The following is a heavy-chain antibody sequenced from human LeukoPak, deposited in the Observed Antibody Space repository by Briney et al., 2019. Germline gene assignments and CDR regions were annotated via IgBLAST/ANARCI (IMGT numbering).Heavy chain of an antibody. CDR2: MNPNSGNT. CDR1: GYPFSTYD. CDR3: ARTKPDNSEIYN. J-gene: IGHJ4*02. V-gene: IGHV1-8*03. Sequence: GASVKVSCKASGYPFSTYDINWVRQAAGQGLEWMGWMNPNSGNTGYAQKFQGRLTITRIASISTAYMELSSLRSDDTAVYYCARTKPDNSEIYNWGQGTLVTVSS. D-gene: IGHD3-22*01.